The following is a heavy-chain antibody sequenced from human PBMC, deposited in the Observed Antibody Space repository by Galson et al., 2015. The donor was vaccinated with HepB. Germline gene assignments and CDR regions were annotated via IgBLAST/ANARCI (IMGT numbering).Heavy chain of an antibody. CDR1: GDSISSDKW. D-gene: IGHD5-18*01. Sequence: QVQLQESGPGLVKPSETLSLTCAVSGDSISSDKWWTWVRQPPGKGLEWIGEVYHSGDTNYNPSLKSRVTISVDTSKNQFSLKLSSVTAADTAVYYCARVRYSYGSDAFDIWGQGTMVTVSS. J-gene: IGHJ3*02. CDR2: VYHSGDT. CDR3: ARVRYSYGSDAFDI. V-gene: IGHV4-4*02.